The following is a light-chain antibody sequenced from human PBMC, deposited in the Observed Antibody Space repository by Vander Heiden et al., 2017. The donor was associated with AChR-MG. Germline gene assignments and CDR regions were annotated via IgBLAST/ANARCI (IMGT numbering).Light chain of an antibody. CDR2: AAS. V-gene: IGKV1-27*01. J-gene: IGKJ1*01. CDR1: QGIGNC. Sequence: DIQMTQSPSSLSASAGDRVTITCRRGQGIGNCFASYQQKPGKSPKLLIYAASTLQSGVPSPFSGSGSGTAFTLTIISLQPEDVATYYCQKENSAGRTFGQGTKLEIK. CDR3: QKENSAGRT.